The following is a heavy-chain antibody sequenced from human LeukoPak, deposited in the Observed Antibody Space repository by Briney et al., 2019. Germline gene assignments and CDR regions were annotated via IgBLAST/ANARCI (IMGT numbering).Heavy chain of an antibody. Sequence: SETLSLTCTVSGGSISSYYWSWIRQPVGKGLEWIGRIYTSGSTNYNPSLKSRVTMSVDTSKNQFSLKLSSVTAADTAVYYCARLDDRAARIAVGRSSTWSSRRGFDYWGQGTLVTVSS. V-gene: IGHV4-4*07. D-gene: IGHD6-13*01. CDR2: IYTSGST. J-gene: IGHJ4*02. CDR1: GGSISSYY. CDR3: ARLDDRAARIAVGRSSTWSSRRGFDY.